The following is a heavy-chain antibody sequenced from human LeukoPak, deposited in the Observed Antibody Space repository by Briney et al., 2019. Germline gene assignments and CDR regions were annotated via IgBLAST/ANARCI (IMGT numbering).Heavy chain of an antibody. CDR2: IWYDGSKK. Sequence: GGSLRLSCAASGFTFSNYGMHWVRQAPGKGLEWVAVIWYDGSKKHHADSVKGRFTISRDNSKNTLNLQMNSLRVEDTAVCYCAAYYYDRSGYDLRFYWGQGTLVTVSS. CDR1: GFTFSNYG. CDR3: AAYYYDRSGYDLRFY. V-gene: IGHV3-33*01. D-gene: IGHD3-22*01. J-gene: IGHJ4*02.